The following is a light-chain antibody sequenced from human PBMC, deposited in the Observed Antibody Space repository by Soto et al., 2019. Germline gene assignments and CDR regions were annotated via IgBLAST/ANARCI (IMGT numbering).Light chain of an antibody. CDR3: QHYNSYSEA. CDR1: QSINRD. V-gene: IGKV1-39*01. CDR2: GAS. J-gene: IGKJ1*01. Sequence: DIQMTQSPSSLSASVGDRVTITCRASQSINRDLNWYQQKAGKAPKLLIYGASSLESGVPSRFSGSGSGTDFTLTITSLQPEDFATYYCQHYNSYSEAFGQGTKVELK.